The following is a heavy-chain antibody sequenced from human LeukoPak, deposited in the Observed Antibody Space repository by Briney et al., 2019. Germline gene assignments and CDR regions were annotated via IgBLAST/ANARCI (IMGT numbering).Heavy chain of an antibody. D-gene: IGHD3-3*01. CDR1: GYTFTSYD. J-gene: IGHJ6*02. Sequence: ASVKVSCKASGYTFTSYDINWVRQATGQGLEWMGWMNPNSGNTGYAQKFQGRVTMTGNTSISTAYMELSSLRSEDTAVYYCARAKVVTIFGVVIYYGMDVWGQGTTVTVSS. V-gene: IGHV1-8*01. CDR3: ARAKVVTIFGVVIYYGMDV. CDR2: MNPNSGNT.